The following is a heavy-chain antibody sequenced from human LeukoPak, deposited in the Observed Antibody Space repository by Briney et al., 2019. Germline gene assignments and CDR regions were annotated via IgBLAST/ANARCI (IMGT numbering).Heavy chain of an antibody. CDR1: GGSISSGGYY. J-gene: IGHJ5*02. CDR2: IYYSGST. CDR3: AREGIAAAGYRLDP. V-gene: IGHV4-31*03. D-gene: IGHD6-13*01. Sequence: SETLSLTCTVSGGSISSGGYYWSWIRQHPGKGLEWIGYIYYSGSTYYNPSLKSRVTISVDTSENQFSLKLSSVTAADTAVYYCAREGIAAAGYRLDPWGQGTLVTVSS.